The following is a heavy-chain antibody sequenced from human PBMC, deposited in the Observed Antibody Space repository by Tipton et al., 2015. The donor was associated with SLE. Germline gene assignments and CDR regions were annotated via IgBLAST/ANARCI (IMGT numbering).Heavy chain of an antibody. D-gene: IGHD3-22*01. J-gene: IGHJ4*02. Sequence: GSLRLSCAVYGGSFSGYYWSWIRQPPGKGLEWIGEINHSGSTNYNPSLKSRVTISVDTSKNQFSLKLSSVTAADTAVYYCARGRVAYYYDSSGRFDYWGQGTLVTVSS. CDR3: ARGRVAYYYDSSGRFDY. V-gene: IGHV4-34*01. CDR1: GGSFSGYY. CDR2: INHSGST.